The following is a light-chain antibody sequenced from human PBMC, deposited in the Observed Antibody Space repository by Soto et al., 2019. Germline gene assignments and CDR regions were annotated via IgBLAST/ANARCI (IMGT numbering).Light chain of an antibody. CDR3: SSYTTSSTYV. CDR1: SSDVGYYNY. CDR2: DVG. V-gene: IGLV2-14*03. J-gene: IGLJ1*01. Sequence: QSALTQPASVSGSPGQSITISCTGTSSDVGYYNYVSWYQQHPGKAPKLMVYDVGNRPSGVSHRVSGSKSGNTASLTISGLQAEDEADYYCSSYTTSSTYVFGPGTKVTVL.